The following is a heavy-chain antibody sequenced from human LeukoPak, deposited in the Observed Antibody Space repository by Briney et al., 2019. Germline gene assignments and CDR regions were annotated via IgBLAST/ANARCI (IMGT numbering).Heavy chain of an antibody. Sequence: SETLSLTCTVSGGSISSYYWSWIRQPPGKGLEWIGYIYYSGSTNYNPSLKSRVTISVDTSKNQFSLKLSSVTAADTAVYYCARSVAGPKNLQPTTLIDLWGRGTLVTVSS. V-gene: IGHV4-59*12. CDR3: ARSVAGPKNLQPTTLIDL. D-gene: IGHD6-13*01. CDR2: IYYSGST. CDR1: GGSISSYY. J-gene: IGHJ2*01.